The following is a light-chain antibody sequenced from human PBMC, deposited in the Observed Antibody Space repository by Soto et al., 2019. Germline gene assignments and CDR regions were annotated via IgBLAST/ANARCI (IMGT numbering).Light chain of an antibody. J-gene: IGLJ2*01. CDR3: SSYTSITTLVV. CDR2: DVS. Sequence: QSALTQPAFVSGSPGQSITISCTGTSSDVGGYNYVSWYQQHPGKAPKLMIYDVSNRPSGVSNRFSGSKSGNTASLTISGLQAEDEADYYCSSYTSITTLVVFGGGTKVTVL. CDR1: SSDVGGYNY. V-gene: IGLV2-14*01.